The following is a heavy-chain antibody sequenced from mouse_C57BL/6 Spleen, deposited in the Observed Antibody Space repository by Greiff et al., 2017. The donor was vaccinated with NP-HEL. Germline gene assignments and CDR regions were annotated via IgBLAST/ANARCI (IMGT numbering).Heavy chain of an antibody. Sequence: QVQLQQPGAELVMPGASVKLSCKASGYTFTSYWMHWVKQRPGQGLEWIGEIDPSDGYTNYNHKFQGKATLTVDKSSSTAYMQLSSLTSEDSAVYYCARFYDGCTYLDYWGKGTTVTVSA. CDR3: ARFYDGCTYLDY. J-gene: IGHJ2*01. CDR1: GYTFTSYW. V-gene: IGHV1-69*01. CDR2: IDPSDGYT. D-gene: IGHD2-3*01.